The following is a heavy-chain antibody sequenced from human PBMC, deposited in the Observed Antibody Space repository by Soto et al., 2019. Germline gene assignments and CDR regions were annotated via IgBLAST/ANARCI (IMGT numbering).Heavy chain of an antibody. J-gene: IGHJ5*02. CDR2: TYYRSKWYN. Sequence: PSQTLSLTCAIPGDSVSSNSAAWNWIRQSPSRGLEWLGRTYYRSKWYNDYAVSVKSRITINPDTSKNQFSLQLNSVTPEDTAVYYCARDREGYCSGGSCGNWFDPWGQGTLVTVSS. CDR1: GDSVSSNSAA. V-gene: IGHV6-1*01. D-gene: IGHD2-15*01. CDR3: ARDREGYCSGGSCGNWFDP.